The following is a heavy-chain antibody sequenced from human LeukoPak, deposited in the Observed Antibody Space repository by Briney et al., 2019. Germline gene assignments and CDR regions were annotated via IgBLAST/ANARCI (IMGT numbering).Heavy chain of an antibody. D-gene: IGHD2-21*01. CDR1: GYTFSNYW. CDR2: IYPADSET. V-gene: IGHV5-51*01. CDR3: AEKICGGYFRLDY. J-gene: IGHJ4*02. Sequence: GESLKISCNVSGYTFSNYWIGWVRQMPGKGLEWVGIIYPADSETGYSPSFQGQVTMSVDKSISTAYLQWSSLKASDTAKYYCAEKICGGYFRLDYWGQGTLVP.